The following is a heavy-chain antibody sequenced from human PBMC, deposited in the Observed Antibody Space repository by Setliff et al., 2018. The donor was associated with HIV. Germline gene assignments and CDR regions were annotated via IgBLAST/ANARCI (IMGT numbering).Heavy chain of an antibody. CDR2: ISGSGGST. V-gene: IGHV3-23*01. J-gene: IGHJ4*02. D-gene: IGHD2-2*01. Sequence: VGSLRLSCAASGFTFSSYAMCWVRQVPGKGLEWVAAISGSGGSTYYADSVKGRSTIPRDNSKTTLYLQLTSLRAEDTAVYYCAKDGDIVVVPAASLFYWGQGTLVTVSS. CDR3: AKDGDIVVVPAASLFY. CDR1: GFTFSSYA.